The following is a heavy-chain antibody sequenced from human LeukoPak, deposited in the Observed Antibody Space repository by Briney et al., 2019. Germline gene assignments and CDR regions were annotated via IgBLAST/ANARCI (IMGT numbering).Heavy chain of an antibody. D-gene: IGHD6-19*01. Sequence: HPSETLSLSCTVSGGSISSSSYYWGWIRQPPGKGLEWIGNIYYSGNTYYNPSLKSRVTISVDTSKNQFSLKLSSVTAADTAVYYCALAGKRDDDAFDIWGQGTMVTVSS. CDR3: ALAGKRDDDAFDI. J-gene: IGHJ3*02. V-gene: IGHV4-39*01. CDR2: IYYSGNT. CDR1: GGSISSSSYY.